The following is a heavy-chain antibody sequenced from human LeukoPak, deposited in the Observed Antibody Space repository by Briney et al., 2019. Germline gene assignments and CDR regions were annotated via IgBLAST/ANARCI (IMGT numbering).Heavy chain of an antibody. CDR2: IYTRGST. D-gene: IGHD1-26*01. Sequence: IRQPXGKGXXXXXRIYTRGSTNYNTSLKSRVTMSVDTSKNQLSLKLSSVTAADTAVYYCARDSGNYYYYYMDVWGKGTTVTVSS. V-gene: IGHV4-4*07. CDR3: ARDSGNYYYYYMDV. J-gene: IGHJ6*03.